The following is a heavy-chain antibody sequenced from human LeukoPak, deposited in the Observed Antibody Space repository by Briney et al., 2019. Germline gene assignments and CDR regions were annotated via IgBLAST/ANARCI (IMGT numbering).Heavy chain of an antibody. Sequence: GGSLRLSCAASGFTFSSYWMHWVRQAPGKGLVWVSRINTDGSSTSYADSVKGRFTISRDNSKNTLYLQMSSLRAEDTAVYYCARGSLVISNPRLDYWGQGTLVTVSS. CDR3: ARGSLVISNPRLDY. D-gene: IGHD3-22*01. CDR1: GFTFSSYW. J-gene: IGHJ4*02. CDR2: INTDGSST. V-gene: IGHV3-74*01.